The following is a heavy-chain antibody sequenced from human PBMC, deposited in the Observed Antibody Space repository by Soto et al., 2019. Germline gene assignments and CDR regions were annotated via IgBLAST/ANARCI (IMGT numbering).Heavy chain of an antibody. J-gene: IGHJ4*02. CDR1: GFTFSSYA. Sequence: QVQLVESGGGVVQPGRSLRLSCAASGFTFSSYAMHWVRQAPGKGLEWVAVISYDGSNKYYAHSVKGRFTISRDNSKNTLYLQMNSLRAEDTAVYYCARDPVAYCGGDCRTFDYWGQGTLVTVSS. V-gene: IGHV3-30-3*01. D-gene: IGHD2-21*02. CDR3: ARDPVAYCGGDCRTFDY. CDR2: ISYDGSNK.